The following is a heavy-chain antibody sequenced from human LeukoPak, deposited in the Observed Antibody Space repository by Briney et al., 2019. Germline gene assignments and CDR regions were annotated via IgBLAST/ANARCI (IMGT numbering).Heavy chain of an antibody. Sequence: ASVKVSCKASGYTFTSYYMHWVRQAPGQGLEWMGIINPSGGSTSYAQKFQGRVTMTRGTSTNTVYMELSSLRSEDTAVYYCAREDYSYGTGYWGQGSLVTVSS. J-gene: IGHJ4*02. D-gene: IGHD5-18*01. CDR2: INPSGGST. V-gene: IGHV1-46*01. CDR3: AREDYSYGTGY. CDR1: GYTFTSYY.